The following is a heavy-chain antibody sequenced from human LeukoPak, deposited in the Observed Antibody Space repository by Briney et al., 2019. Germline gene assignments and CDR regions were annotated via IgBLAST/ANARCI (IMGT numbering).Heavy chain of an antibody. Sequence: ASVKVSCKASGYTFTSYDINWVRQATGQGLEWMGWMNPSSGNTGYAQKFQGRVTMTRNTSISTAYMELSSLRSEDTAVYYCARADSLSYGSGSYYANWGQGTLVTVSS. D-gene: IGHD3-10*01. CDR2: MNPSSGNT. J-gene: IGHJ4*02. CDR3: ARADSLSYGSGSYYAN. CDR1: GYTFTSYD. V-gene: IGHV1-8*01.